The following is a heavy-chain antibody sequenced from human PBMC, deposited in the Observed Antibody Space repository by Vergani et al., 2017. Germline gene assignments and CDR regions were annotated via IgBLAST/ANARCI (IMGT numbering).Heavy chain of an antibody. V-gene: IGHV5-51*01. CDR1: GYSFTSYW. Sequence: EVQLVQSGAEVKTPGESLPLSCKGSGYSFTSYWIGWVRQMPGKGLEWMGIIYPGDSDTRYSPSFQGQVTISADKSISTAYLQWSRLKASDTAMYYCARHKCGGDCIDALDVWGQGTMVTVSS. CDR2: IYPGDSDT. D-gene: IGHD2-21*01. J-gene: IGHJ3*01. CDR3: ARHKCGGDCIDALDV.